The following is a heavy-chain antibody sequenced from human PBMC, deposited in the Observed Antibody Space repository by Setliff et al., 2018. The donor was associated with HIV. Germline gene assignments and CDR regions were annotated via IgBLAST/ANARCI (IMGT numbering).Heavy chain of an antibody. CDR2: INQDGNQI. J-gene: IGHJ5*02. CDR1: GFIFSTNW. V-gene: IGHV3-7*01. D-gene: IGHD6-25*01. CDR3: AKDSLPGSIAADVTNWFDP. Sequence: PGGSLRLSCAASGFIFSTNWMSWVRQAPGTGPEWVANINQDGNQIYYLQSVKGRFTISRDNAKNSLYLQMNSLRVEDAAIYYCAKDSLPGSIAADVTNWFDPWGQGTLVTVSS.